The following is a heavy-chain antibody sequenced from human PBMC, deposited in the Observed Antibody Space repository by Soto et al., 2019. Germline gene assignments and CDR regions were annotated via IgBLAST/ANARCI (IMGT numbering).Heavy chain of an antibody. J-gene: IGHJ4*02. CDR2: IYYSGTT. CDR1: GYSISSSNW. V-gene: IGHV4-28*01. Sequence: SETLSLTCAVSGYSISSSNWWGWIRQPLGKGLEWIGYIYYSGTTYYNPSLKSRVTMSVDTSKNQFSLKLTSVTAVDTAVYYCARREIQGPIDYWGQGTLVNVSS. CDR3: ARREIQGPIDY. D-gene: IGHD1-26*01.